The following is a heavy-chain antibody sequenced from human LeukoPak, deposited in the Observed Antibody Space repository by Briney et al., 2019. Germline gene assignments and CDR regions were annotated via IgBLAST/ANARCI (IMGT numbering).Heavy chain of an antibody. CDR2: ISSSGSTI. D-gene: IGHD3-10*01. CDR3: AKNPFVGYGSDYFDD. V-gene: IGHV3-48*03. CDR1: GFTPRSYE. J-gene: IGHJ4*02. Sequence: PGGSLRLSCAASGFTPRSYEMNWVRQAPGKGLEWVSYISSSGSTIFYADSVKGRFTISRDNAKNSLYLQMNSLRAEDMAVYYCAKNPFVGYGSDYFDDWGQGTLVTVSS.